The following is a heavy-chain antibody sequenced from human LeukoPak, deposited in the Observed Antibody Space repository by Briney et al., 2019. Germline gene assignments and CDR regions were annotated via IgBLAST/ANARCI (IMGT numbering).Heavy chain of an antibody. J-gene: IGHJ2*01. V-gene: IGHV3-23*01. CDR2: ISGSGGGT. CDR1: GFTFSSYG. D-gene: IGHD3-22*01. CDR3: AKDQEVRVSKYYDSRGYYNLWTYL. Sequence: GGSLRLSCAASGFTFSSYGMSWVRQAPGKGLEWVSAISGSGGGTYYADSGMGRFTISRDNSKSTLYLQMTTLRAEDTAVYYCAKDQEVRVSKYYDSRGYYNLWTYLWSRGTLVTVSS.